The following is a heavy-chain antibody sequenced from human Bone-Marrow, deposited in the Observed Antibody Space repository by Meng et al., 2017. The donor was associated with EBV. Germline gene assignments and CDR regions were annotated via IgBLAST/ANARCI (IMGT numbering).Heavy chain of an antibody. J-gene: IGHJ4*02. CDR2: ITAYNGLT. D-gene: IGHD5-12*01. CDR3: ARNPRSEYSGYDY. V-gene: IGHV1-18*01. CDR1: GDTFSSYG. Sequence: QVRRVRCGAGVKKSGASVKISCKASGDTFSSYGVTWVRQAPGQGLEWMGWITAYNGLTRYEQKFQGRVMLTTDTSTTTAYMELRSLTFDDTAVYYCARNPRSEYSGYDYWGQGTLVTVSS.